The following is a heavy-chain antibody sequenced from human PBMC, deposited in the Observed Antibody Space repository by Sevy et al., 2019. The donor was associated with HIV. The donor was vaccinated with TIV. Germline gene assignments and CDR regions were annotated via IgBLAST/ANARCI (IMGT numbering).Heavy chain of an antibody. CDR1: GFTFSNAW. CDR3: TTDLEWIQLWSKYNWFDP. V-gene: IGHV3-15*01. Sequence: GGSLRLSCAASGFTFSNAWMSWVRQAPGKGLEWVGRIKSKTDGGTTDYAAPVKGRFTISRDDSKNTLYLQMNSLKTEDTAVYYCTTDLEWIQLWSKYNWFDPWGQRTLVTVSS. CDR2: IKSKTDGGTT. D-gene: IGHD5-18*01. J-gene: IGHJ5*02.